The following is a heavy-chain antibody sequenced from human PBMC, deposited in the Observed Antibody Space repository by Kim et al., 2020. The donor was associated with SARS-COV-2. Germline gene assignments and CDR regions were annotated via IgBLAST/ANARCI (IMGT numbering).Heavy chain of an antibody. V-gene: IGHV3-11*05. CDR1: GFTSSDYY. CDR3: ARVAVGASSVYYFDY. Sequence: GGSLRLSCGASGFTSSDYYMAWIRQAPGKGPEWLSYISGSIDYTNHADSVKGRFTISRDNAKDSLFLQMNSLRAEDTAVYYCARVAVGASSVYYFDYWGLESLVTVSS. J-gene: IGHJ4*02. D-gene: IGHD1-26*01. CDR2: ISGSIDYT.